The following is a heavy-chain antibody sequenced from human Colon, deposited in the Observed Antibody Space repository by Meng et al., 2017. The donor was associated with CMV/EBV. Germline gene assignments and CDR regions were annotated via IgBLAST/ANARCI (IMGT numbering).Heavy chain of an antibody. V-gene: IGHV1-46*01. D-gene: IGHD4-11*01. CDR1: GYTLTASY. J-gene: IGHJ4*02. CDR2: MHYSSGNT. Sequence: ASGKVSCKSSGYTLTASYFHWVRQAPGQGLEWLGIMHYSSGNTAHTQKLQGRISMTRDTSTSTVYIELTSLRSDDTALYYCARDTDIWGQGTLVTVSS. CDR3: ARDTDI.